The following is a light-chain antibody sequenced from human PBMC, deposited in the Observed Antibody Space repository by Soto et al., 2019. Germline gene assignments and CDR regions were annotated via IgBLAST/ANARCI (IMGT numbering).Light chain of an antibody. Sequence: IPMTQTRSSLSLSAGDRVSISWGASQSISSYLTWYQQKPGQAPKLLIYDASSLQSGVPARFSGSGSGTDFTLTISSLQTEDFATYYCQQSDNFPRTFGPGTKVDIK. V-gene: IGKV1-39*01. J-gene: IGKJ1*01. CDR3: QQSDNFPRT. CDR2: DAS. CDR1: QSISSY.